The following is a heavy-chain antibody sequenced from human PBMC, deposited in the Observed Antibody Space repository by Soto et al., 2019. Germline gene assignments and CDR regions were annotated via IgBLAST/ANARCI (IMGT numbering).Heavy chain of an antibody. J-gene: IGHJ3*02. CDR3: ARGYYYDSSGYHHDAFDI. CDR1: GGTFSSYA. Sequence: QVQLVQSGAEVKKPGSSVKVSCKASGGTFSSYAISWVRQAPGQGLEWMGGIIPIFGTANYAQKFQGRVTITADESTSTGYMELSSLRSEDTAVYYCARGYYYDSSGYHHDAFDIWGQGTMVTVSS. D-gene: IGHD3-22*01. CDR2: IIPIFGTA. V-gene: IGHV1-69*01.